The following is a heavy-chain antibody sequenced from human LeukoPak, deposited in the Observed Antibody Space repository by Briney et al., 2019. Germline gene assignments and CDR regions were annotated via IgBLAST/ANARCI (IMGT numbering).Heavy chain of an antibody. V-gene: IGHV4-59*01. D-gene: IGHD3-16*01. CDR3: ARGRLRSVLDY. CDR2: IAYSGST. Sequence: SETLPLTCSVSGDSITSYYWTWIRQPPGKGLEWIGYIAYSGSTSYNSSLKSRVTMSIDMSKNQFSLNLSSVTAADTAVYYCARGRLRSVLDYWGQGTLVTVSS. CDR1: GDSITSYY. J-gene: IGHJ4*02.